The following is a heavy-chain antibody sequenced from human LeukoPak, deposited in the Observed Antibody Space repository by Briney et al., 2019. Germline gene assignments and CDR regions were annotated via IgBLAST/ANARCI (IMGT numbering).Heavy chain of an antibody. Sequence: SQTLSLTCTVSGGSISSGSYYWSWIRQSAGKGLEWIGRIYTSGSTNYNPSLKSRVTISVDTSKNQFSLKLSSVTAADTAVYYCARDRVKEYQLLGYYYYYYMDVWGKGTTVTVSS. CDR2: IYTSGST. V-gene: IGHV4-61*02. D-gene: IGHD2-2*01. J-gene: IGHJ6*03. CDR1: GGSISSGSYY. CDR3: ARDRVKEYQLLGYYYYYYMDV.